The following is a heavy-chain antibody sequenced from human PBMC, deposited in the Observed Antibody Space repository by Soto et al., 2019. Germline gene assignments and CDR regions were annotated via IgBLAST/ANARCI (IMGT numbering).Heavy chain of an antibody. D-gene: IGHD4-17*01. V-gene: IGHV1-2*02. J-gene: IGHJ4*02. CDR2: INPNSGGT. CDR1: GYTFTGHF. Sequence: ASVKVSCKASGYTFTGHFMHWVRQAPGQGFEWMGWINPNSGGTNYVQRFQGRVSMTRDTSISTAYMELSRLTSDDTAVYYCARDDYGGNSGVLVDFWGQGTLVTVSS. CDR3: ARDDYGGNSGVLVDF.